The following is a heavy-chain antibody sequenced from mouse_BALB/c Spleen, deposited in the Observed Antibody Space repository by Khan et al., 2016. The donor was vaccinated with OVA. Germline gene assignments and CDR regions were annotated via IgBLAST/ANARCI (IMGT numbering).Heavy chain of an antibody. CDR1: GYTFNSYY. V-gene: IGHV1S81*02. J-gene: IGHJ3*01. D-gene: IGHD2-3*01. Sequence: QVQLQQSGAELVKPGASVKLSCKASGYTFNSYYMYWVKQRPGQGLEWIGEINPNNGDANFNEKFKNKATLTVDKSSNTAFMQLSSLTSEDSAVXYCTRSGDGSFAYWGQGTMVTVSA. CDR3: TRSGDGSFAY. CDR2: INPNNGDA.